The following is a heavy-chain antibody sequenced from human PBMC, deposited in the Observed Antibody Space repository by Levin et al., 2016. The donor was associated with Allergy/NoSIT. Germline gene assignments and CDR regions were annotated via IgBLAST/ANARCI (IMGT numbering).Heavy chain of an antibody. D-gene: IGHD6-6*01. V-gene: IGHV2-70*01. Sequence: WIRQPPGKALEWLALIDWDDDKYYSTSLKTRLTISKDTSKNQVVLTMTNMDPVDTATYYCARIQEYSSSSYYGMDVWGQGTTVTVSS. CDR2: IDWDDDK. CDR3: ARIQEYSSSSYYGMDV. J-gene: IGHJ6*02.